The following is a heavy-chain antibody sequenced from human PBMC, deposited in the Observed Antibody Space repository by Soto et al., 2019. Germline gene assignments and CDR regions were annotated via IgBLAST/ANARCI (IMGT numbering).Heavy chain of an antibody. CDR2: IYYSGST. J-gene: IGHJ3*02. CDR1: GGSISSGGYY. V-gene: IGHV4-31*03. Sequence: QVQLQESGPGLVKPSQTLSLTCTVSGGSISSGGYYWSWIRQPPGKGLEWLGSIYYSGSTYYNPSLKRRVTTPVDTSKNQYYLKLSSATAADTAVYYSARDGGLYDSSGYYDREDAFDIWGQGTTVTVSS. CDR3: ARDGGLYDSSGYYDREDAFDI. D-gene: IGHD3-22*01.